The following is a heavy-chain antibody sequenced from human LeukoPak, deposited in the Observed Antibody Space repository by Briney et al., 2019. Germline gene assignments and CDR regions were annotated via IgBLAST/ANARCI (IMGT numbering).Heavy chain of an antibody. D-gene: IGHD6-6*01. Sequence: SETLSLTCTVSGGSISSYYWSWIRQPPGKGLEWIGEINHSGSTNYNPSLKSRVTISVDTSKNQFSLKLSSVTAADTAVYYCARGRYSSSSRGYFDYWGQGTLVTVSS. CDR1: GGSISSYY. CDR2: INHSGST. V-gene: IGHV4-34*01. CDR3: ARGRYSSSSRGYFDY. J-gene: IGHJ4*02.